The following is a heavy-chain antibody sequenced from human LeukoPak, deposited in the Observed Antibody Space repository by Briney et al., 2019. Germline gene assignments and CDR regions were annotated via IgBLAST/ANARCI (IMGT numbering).Heavy chain of an antibody. D-gene: IGHD3-10*01. Sequence: GGSLRLSCAASGLTFSSYAMSWVRQAPGKGLEWVSAISGSGGGTYYADSVKGRFTISRDNSKNTLYLQMNSLRSEDTAIYYCATSGRMRYLQHWGQGTLVTVSS. J-gene: IGHJ1*01. V-gene: IGHV3-23*01. CDR3: ATSGRMRYLQH. CDR1: GLTFSSYA. CDR2: ISGSGGGT.